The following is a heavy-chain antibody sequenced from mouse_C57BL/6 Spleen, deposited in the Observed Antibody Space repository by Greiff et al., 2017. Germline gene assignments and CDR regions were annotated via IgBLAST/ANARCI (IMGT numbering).Heavy chain of an antibody. D-gene: IGHD1-1*01. J-gene: IGHJ2*01. V-gene: IGHV1-50*01. CDR1: GYTFTSYW. CDR3: ARDTTVVDY. CDR2: IDPSDSYT. Sequence: QVQLQQPGAELVKPGASVKLSCKASGYTFTSYWMQWVKQRPGQGLEWIGEIDPSDSYTNYNQKFKGKATLTVDTSSSTAYMQLSSLTSEDSAVYYCARDTTVVDYWGQGTTLTVSS.